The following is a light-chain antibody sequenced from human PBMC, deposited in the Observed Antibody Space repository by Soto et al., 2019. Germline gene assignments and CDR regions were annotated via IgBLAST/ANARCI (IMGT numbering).Light chain of an antibody. Sequence: AIRMTQSPSSFSASTGDRVTITCRASQGISSYLAWYQQKPGKAPKLLIYAASTLQSGVPSRFSGSGSGTDFTLTISCLQSEDFATYYCQQYQYPPGTFGPGTKVDIK. CDR1: QGISSY. V-gene: IGKV1-8*01. CDR3: QQYQYPPGT. J-gene: IGKJ3*01. CDR2: AAS.